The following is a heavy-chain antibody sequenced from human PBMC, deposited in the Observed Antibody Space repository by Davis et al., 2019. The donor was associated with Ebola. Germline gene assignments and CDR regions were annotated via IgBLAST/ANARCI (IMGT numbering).Heavy chain of an antibody. V-gene: IGHV3-21*01. Sequence: GESLKISCAASGFTFSSYSMNWVRQAPGKGLEWVSSISSSSSYIYYADSVKGRFTISRDNAKNSLYLQMNSLRAEDTAVYYCARDIYPGDYYYYHYGLDVWGQGTTVTVSS. D-gene: IGHD3-3*01. CDR2: ISSSSSYI. CDR1: GFTFSSYS. J-gene: IGHJ6*02. CDR3: ARDIYPGDYYYYHYGLDV.